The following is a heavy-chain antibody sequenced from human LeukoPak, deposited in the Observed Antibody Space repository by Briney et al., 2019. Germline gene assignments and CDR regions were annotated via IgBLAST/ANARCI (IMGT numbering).Heavy chain of an antibody. J-gene: IGHJ4*02. CDR2: ISGSGDRI. CDR1: GFTFGSYG. CDR3: AKALSDGGSLDY. V-gene: IGHV3-23*01. Sequence: GGSLRLSCAASGFTFGSYGMHWVRQAPGKGLEWVSAISGSGDRIFYADSVKGRFTISRDNSKNTLYLQMNSLRAEDTAVYYCAKALSDGGSLDYWGQGTLVTVSS. D-gene: IGHD4-23*01.